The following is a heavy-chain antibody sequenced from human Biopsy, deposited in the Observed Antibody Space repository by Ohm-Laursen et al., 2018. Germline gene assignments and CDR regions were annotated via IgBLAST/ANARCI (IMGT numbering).Heavy chain of an antibody. J-gene: IGHJ4*02. CDR2: IIPMFGPA. CDR1: GGTFITYA. V-gene: IGHV1-69*13. D-gene: IGHD3-22*01. Sequence: SVKVSCKASGGTFITYAFNWVRQASGQGLEWMGGIIPMFGPASYAQKFQGRVTITADESTSTAYMELSSLRSEDTAVYYCARDFYDSSGARHQWGQGTLVTVSS. CDR3: ARDFYDSSGARHQ.